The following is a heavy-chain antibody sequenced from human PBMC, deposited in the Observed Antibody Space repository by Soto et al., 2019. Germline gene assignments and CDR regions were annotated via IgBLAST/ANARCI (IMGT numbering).Heavy chain of an antibody. J-gene: IGHJ4*02. D-gene: IGHD3-3*02. CDR1: GFTFSSYW. Sequence: EVQLVESGGGLVQPGGSLRLSCAASGFTFSSYWMHWVRQAPGKGLVWVARINSAGSSTSYADSVKGRFTLSRDNAKNTLYLPLNSLRAEDTAVYYCARHLAGNRAYWGQGTLVTVSS. CDR2: INSAGSST. V-gene: IGHV3-74*01. CDR3: ARHLAGNRAY.